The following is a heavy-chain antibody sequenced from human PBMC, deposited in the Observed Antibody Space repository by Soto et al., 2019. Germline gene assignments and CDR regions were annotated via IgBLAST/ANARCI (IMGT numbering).Heavy chain of an antibody. J-gene: IGHJ4*02. D-gene: IGHD2-15*01. CDR2: TSGDSDIT. CDR3: AKDHLGVAAFDY. V-gene: IGHV3-23*01. CDR1: GFTFSNYV. Sequence: EVHLLESGGGLVQPGGSLRLSCAASGFTFSNYVMSWVRQAPGKGLEWVSSTSGDSDITYYAESVKGRFTISRDNSKNTVYLQMSSLRAEDTAVYYCAKDHLGVAAFDYWGQGTLVTVSS.